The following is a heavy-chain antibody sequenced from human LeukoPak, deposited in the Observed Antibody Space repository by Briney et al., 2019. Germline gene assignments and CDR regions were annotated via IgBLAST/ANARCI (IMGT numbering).Heavy chain of an antibody. D-gene: IGHD5-18*01. Sequence: SVKVSCKASGGTFSSYAISWVRQTPGQGLEWMGGIIPIFGTANYAQKFQGRVTITTDESTSTAYMELSSLRSEDTAVYYCARGRGAMDPFDYWGQGTLVTVSS. J-gene: IGHJ4*02. CDR3: ARGRGAMDPFDY. V-gene: IGHV1-69*05. CDR1: GGTFSSYA. CDR2: IIPIFGTA.